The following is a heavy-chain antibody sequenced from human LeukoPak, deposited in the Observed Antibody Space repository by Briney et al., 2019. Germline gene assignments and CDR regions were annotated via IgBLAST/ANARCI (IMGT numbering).Heavy chain of an antibody. Sequence: SETLSLTCTVSGDSITNHYWSWIRQPPGKGLEWMGYIHYSGSTNYNPSLKSRLSISVDRSRNQFSLKLSSVTAADTAVYYCARDRGGYSSSVYFDYGGRGTLVTVS. CDR1: GDSITNHY. CDR3: ARDRGGYSSSVYFDY. D-gene: IGHD6-13*01. CDR2: IHYSGST. V-gene: IGHV4-59*11. J-gene: IGHJ4*02.